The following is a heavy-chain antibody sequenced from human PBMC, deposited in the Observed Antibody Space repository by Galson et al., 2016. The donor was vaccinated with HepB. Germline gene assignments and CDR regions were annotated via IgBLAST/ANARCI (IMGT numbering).Heavy chain of an antibody. Sequence: SLRLSCAASGFPVSTNYMSWIRQAPGKGLEWVSVIYGGGSTAYADSVKGRFTISRHHSKNTLYLQMNSLRTEDTAVYYCARPLPNVGYGMDVWGQGTTVTVSS. CDR1: GFPVSTNY. CDR2: IYGGGST. D-gene: IGHD2-15*01. V-gene: IGHV3-53*04. CDR3: ARPLPNVGYGMDV. J-gene: IGHJ6*02.